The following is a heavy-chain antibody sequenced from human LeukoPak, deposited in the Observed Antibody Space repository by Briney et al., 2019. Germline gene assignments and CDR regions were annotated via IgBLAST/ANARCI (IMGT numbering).Heavy chain of an antibody. D-gene: IGHD3-9*01. Sequence: ASVKVSCKASGYTFTRYYMHWVRQAPGQGLAWMGRINPNSGGTNYAQKFQGTVTMTRDTSISTAYMELSRLRSDDTAVYYCAREEQYYDILTGYYSYYYYYMDVWGKGTTVTVSS. CDR3: AREEQYYDILTGYYSYYYYYMDV. CDR1: GYTFTRYY. J-gene: IGHJ6*03. CDR2: INPNSGGT. V-gene: IGHV1-2*06.